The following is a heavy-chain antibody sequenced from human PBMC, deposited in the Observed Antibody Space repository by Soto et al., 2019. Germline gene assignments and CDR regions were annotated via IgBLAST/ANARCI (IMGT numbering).Heavy chain of an antibody. D-gene: IGHD3-10*01. CDR1: GGSMSVGSYY. Sequence: SETLSLTCSVSGGSMSVGSYYWGWIRQPPGKGLEWIGSVYHSGSSYYNPSLKSRVTISVDTSKKQFSLKLRSVTAADTAVYFCARDRPGDYGSGLDYWGQGTLVTVSS. CDR2: VYHSGSS. CDR3: ARDRPGDYGSGLDY. V-gene: IGHV4-39*02. J-gene: IGHJ4*02.